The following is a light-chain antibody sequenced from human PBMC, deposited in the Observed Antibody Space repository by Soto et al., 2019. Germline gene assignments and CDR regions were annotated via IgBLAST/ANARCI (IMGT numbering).Light chain of an antibody. CDR2: SNN. Sequence: QSVLTQPPSASGTPGHRVTISCSGSSSNIGSNTVSWYQQLPGTAPKLLIYSNNQRPSWVPDRFSGSKSGTSASLAISGLQSEDEADYYCAAWDDSLNGQGVFGGGTKLTVL. CDR3: AAWDDSLNGQGV. CDR1: SSNIGSNT. J-gene: IGLJ3*02. V-gene: IGLV1-44*01.